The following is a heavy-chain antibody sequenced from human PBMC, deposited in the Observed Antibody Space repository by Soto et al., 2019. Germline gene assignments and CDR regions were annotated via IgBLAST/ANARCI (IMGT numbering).Heavy chain of an antibody. CDR3: ARGADTDYDSPDYFDY. CDR2: ISYDGSNK. J-gene: IGHJ4*02. CDR1: GFTFSSYA. V-gene: IGHV3-30-3*01. Sequence: QVQLVESGGGVVQPGRSLRLSCAASGFTFSSYAMHWVRQAPGKGLEWVAVISYDGSNKYYADSVKGRFTISRDNSKNXLYLQMNSLRAEDTAVYYCARGADTDYDSPDYFDYWGQGTLVTVSS. D-gene: IGHD3-22*01.